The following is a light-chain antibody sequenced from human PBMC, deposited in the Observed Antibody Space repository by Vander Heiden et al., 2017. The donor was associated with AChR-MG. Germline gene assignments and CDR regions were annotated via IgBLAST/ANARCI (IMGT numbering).Light chain of an antibody. V-gene: IGLV1-51*02. CDR1: RSNIGSDY. CDR2: ENN. Sequence: QSVLTQPPSVSAAPGQTFTISCSGSRSNIGSDYVSWYQQLPGTAPKLLIYENNKRPSGVPDRFSGSKSGTSATLGITGLQTGDEADYYCETWDRSLSAVLFGGGTKVTVL. CDR3: ETWDRSLSAVL. J-gene: IGLJ3*02.